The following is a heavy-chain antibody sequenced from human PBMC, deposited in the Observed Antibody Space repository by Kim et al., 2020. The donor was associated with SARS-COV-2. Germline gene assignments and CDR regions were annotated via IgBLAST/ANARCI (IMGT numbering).Heavy chain of an antibody. CDR1: GFTFSGSA. D-gene: IGHD3-16*02. CDR2: IRSKANSYAT. CDR3: TSILYDYVWGSYRQGTVFY. J-gene: IGHJ4*02. V-gene: IGHV3-73*01. Sequence: GGSLRLSCAASGFTFSGSAMHWVRQASGKGLEWVGRIRSKANSYATAYAASVKGRFTISRDDSKNTAYLQMNSLKTEDTAVYYCTSILYDYVWGSYRQGTVFYWGQGTLVTVSS.